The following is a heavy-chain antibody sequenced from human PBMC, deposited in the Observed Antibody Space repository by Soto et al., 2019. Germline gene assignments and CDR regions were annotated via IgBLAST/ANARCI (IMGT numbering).Heavy chain of an antibody. CDR3: ARHISEWQQLGGRFDP. J-gene: IGHJ5*02. Sequence: GESLKISCKGSGYSFTSYWIGWVRQMPGKGLEWMGIIYPGDSDTRYSPSFQGQVTISADKSISTAYLQWSSLKASDTAMYYCARHISEWQQLGGRFDPWGQGTLVTVSS. D-gene: IGHD6-13*01. CDR1: GYSFTSYW. CDR2: IYPGDSDT. V-gene: IGHV5-51*01.